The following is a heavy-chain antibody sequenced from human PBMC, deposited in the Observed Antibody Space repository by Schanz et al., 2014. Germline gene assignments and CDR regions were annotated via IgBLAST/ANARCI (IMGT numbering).Heavy chain of an antibody. Sequence: EVQLVESGGGVVRPGGSLRLSCAASGFTFSSYAMSWVRQAPGKGLEWVSAISGSGGSTYYADSVKGRFTISRDNSKNTVYLQMNSLRPGDTAVYYCAKGRFGELSAFDIWGQGTMVTVSS. CDR3: AKGRFGELSAFDI. D-gene: IGHD3-10*01. CDR2: ISGSGGST. CDR1: GFTFSSYA. J-gene: IGHJ3*02. V-gene: IGHV3-23*04.